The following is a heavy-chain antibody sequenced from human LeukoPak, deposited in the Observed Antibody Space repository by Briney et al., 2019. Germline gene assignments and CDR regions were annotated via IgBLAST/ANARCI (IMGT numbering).Heavy chain of an antibody. J-gene: IGHJ4*02. V-gene: IGHV4-59*12. D-gene: IGHD7-27*01. CDR2: FSNSGTT. CDR1: GGSISDYY. CDR3: ARGSNWGDY. Sequence: SETLSLTCTVSGGSISDYYWSWIRQPPGKGLEWIGYFSNSGTTNQNPSLKSRITMSVDTSKNQFSLKLSSVTAADTAVYYCARGSNWGDYWGQGALVTVSS.